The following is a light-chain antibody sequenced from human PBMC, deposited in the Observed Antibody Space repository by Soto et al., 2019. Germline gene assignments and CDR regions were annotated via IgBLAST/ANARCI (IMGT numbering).Light chain of an antibody. V-gene: IGLV2-23*02. J-gene: IGLJ7*01. CDR3: CSYAGTSTHTV. CDR2: EVS. Sequence: QSVLTQPASGSGSPGQSITISCTGTSSDVGSYKLVSWYQQHPGKAPKLMISEVSKRPSGISDRFSGSKSGSTASLTISGLQAEDEADYYCCSYAGTSTHTVFGGGTQLTVL. CDR1: SSDVGSYKL.